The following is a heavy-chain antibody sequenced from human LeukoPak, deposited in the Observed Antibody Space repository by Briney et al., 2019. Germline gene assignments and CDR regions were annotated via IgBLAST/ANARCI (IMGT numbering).Heavy chain of an antibody. J-gene: IGHJ3*02. CDR1: GGSISSYY. CDR3: ASAHYELDAFDI. Sequence: PSETLSLTCTVSGGSISSYYWSWIRQPPGKGLEWIGYIYYSGRTNYNPSLKSRVTISIDTSKNQFSLKLSSVTAADTAVYYCASAHYELDAFDIWGQGTMVTVSS. CDR2: IYYSGRT. V-gene: IGHV4-59*08. D-gene: IGHD3-16*01.